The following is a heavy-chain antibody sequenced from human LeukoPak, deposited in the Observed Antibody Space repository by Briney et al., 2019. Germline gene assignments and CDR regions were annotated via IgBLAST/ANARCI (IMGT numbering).Heavy chain of an antibody. Sequence: SVKVSCKASGGTFSSYAISWVRQAPGQGLEWMGGIIPIFGTANYAQKFQGRVTITADESTSTAYMELSSLRSEDTAVYYCARDIAAAGLHGPLPTKNWFDPWGQGTLVTVSS. CDR1: GGTFSSYA. J-gene: IGHJ5*02. CDR2: IIPIFGTA. D-gene: IGHD6-13*01. V-gene: IGHV1-69*01. CDR3: ARDIAAAGLHGPLPTKNWFDP.